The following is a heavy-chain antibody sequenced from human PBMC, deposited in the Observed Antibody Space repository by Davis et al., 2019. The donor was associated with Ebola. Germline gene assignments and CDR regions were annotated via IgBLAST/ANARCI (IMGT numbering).Heavy chain of an antibody. J-gene: IGHJ2*01. CDR1: GFMFSSYW. D-gene: IGHD4/OR15-4a*01. CDR2: IKQDGGDK. CDR3: AKDKTMATQYWYFDL. V-gene: IGHV3-7*01. Sequence: GGSLRLSCAASGFMFSSYWMSWVRQAPGKGLEWVANIKQDGGDKYYVDSVKGRFTISRDNSKNTVYLQMNSLRAEDTALYYCAKDKTMATQYWYFDLWGRGTLVTVSS.